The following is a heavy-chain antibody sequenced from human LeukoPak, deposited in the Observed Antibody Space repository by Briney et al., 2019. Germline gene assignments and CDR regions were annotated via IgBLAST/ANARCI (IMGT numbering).Heavy chain of an antibody. CDR2: IYYSGST. D-gene: IGHD3-9*01. CDR1: GGSISSGDYY. J-gene: IGHJ4*02. Sequence: SQTLSLTCTVSGGSISSGDYYWSWIRQPPGKGLEWIGYIYYSGSTYYNPSLKSRVTISVDTSKNQFSLTLSSVTAADTAVYYCASRYFDWLSDFDYWGQGTLVTVSS. CDR3: ASRYFDWLSDFDY. V-gene: IGHV4-30-4*08.